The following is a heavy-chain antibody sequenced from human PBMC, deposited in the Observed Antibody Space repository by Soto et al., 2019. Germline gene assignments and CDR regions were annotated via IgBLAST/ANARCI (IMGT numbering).Heavy chain of an antibody. J-gene: IGHJ4*02. CDR1: GGSISSYY. CDR3: ARSLAGDFDY. D-gene: IGHD6-19*01. V-gene: IGHV4-59*01. Sequence: PSETLSLTCTVSGGSISSYYWSWIRQPPGKGLEWIGYIYYSGSTNYNPSLKSRVTISVDTSKNQFSLKLSSVTAADTAVYYCARSLAGDFDYWGQGTLVTVSS. CDR2: IYYSGST.